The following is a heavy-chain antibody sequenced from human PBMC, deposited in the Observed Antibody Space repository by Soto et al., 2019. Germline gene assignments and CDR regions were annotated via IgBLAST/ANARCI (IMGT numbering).Heavy chain of an antibody. CDR2: TRNKAKGYTT. Sequence: EVQLVESGGGLVQPGESLRLSCAASGFTFSDHYMDWVRQAPGKGLEWVGRTRNKAKGYTTLYAASVRGRFTISRDDSKNSLDLQMNSLTTEDTAVYYCARGYNDGSGHHLAGDYWGQGTLVTVSS. V-gene: IGHV3-72*01. CDR1: GFTFSDHY. J-gene: IGHJ4*02. CDR3: ARGYNDGSGHHLAGDY. D-gene: IGHD3-22*01.